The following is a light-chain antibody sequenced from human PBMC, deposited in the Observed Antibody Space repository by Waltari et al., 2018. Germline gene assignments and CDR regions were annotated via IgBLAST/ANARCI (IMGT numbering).Light chain of an antibody. CDR1: NSDIGSYNF. J-gene: IGLJ1*01. CDR3: SAYTKSTTQV. V-gene: IGLV2-14*01. Sequence: QSALTQPASVSGSPGQSITISCTGTNSDIGSYNFVSWYQQHPNKVPKLVLYEVSNRHSGGYNSVSGAKSGNTASLTIAGRQAEDEAEYYCSAYTKSTTQVFGTGTKVTVL. CDR2: EVS.